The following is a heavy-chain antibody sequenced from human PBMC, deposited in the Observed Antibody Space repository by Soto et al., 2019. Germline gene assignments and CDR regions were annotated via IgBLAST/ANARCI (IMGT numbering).Heavy chain of an antibody. CDR1: GFTFRSYV. V-gene: IGHV3-23*01. Sequence: GVSLRLSWSASGFTFRSYVMNCIRQAPGKELEWLSPFGPTGVTTSEADSARGRFIISRDNSTETLYLQMDSLRAEAPAVYFSAQYGGSCSGGWCHRYFDYWGQGALVTASS. CDR3: AQYGGSCSGGWCHRYFDY. D-gene: IGHD2-15*01. CDR2: FGPTGVTT. J-gene: IGHJ4*02.